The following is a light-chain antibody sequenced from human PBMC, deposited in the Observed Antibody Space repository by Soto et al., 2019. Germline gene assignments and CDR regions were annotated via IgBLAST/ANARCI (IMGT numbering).Light chain of an antibody. CDR1: SXXVRGYNY. Sequence: QSALTQPRSVSGSPGQSVTISCXGXSXXVRGYNYVSWYQQHPGKAPKLMIYDVSKRPSGVPDRFSGSKSGNTASLTISGLQAEDEADYYCCSYAGSSLYVFGTGTQLTVL. V-gene: IGLV2-11*01. CDR3: CSYAGSSLYV. CDR2: DVS. J-gene: IGLJ1*01.